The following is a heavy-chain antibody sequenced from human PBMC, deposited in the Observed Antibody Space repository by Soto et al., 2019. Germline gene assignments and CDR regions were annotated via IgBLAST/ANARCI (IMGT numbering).Heavy chain of an antibody. J-gene: IGHJ4*02. CDR2: INHSGST. D-gene: IGHD6-19*01. Sequence: QVQLQQWGAGLLKPSETLSLTCAVYGGSFSGYYWNWSRQPPGKGLGWIGEINHSGSTNYNPYLKRRVTISVDTSKNQFSLKVTSVTAADTAVYYGARGWGAVADYWGQGTLVTVSS. CDR3: ARGWGAVADY. CDR1: GGSFSGYY. V-gene: IGHV4-34*01.